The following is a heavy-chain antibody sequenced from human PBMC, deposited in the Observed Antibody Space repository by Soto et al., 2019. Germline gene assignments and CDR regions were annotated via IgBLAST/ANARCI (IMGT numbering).Heavy chain of an antibody. Sequence: GGSLRLSCAASGFTFSSYSMNWVRQAPGKGLGWISYISSGGSTIYYADSVKGRFTISRDNAKNSLFLQMNSLRAEDTAVYYCARDPNYDFWSGYRNKEGTYGMDVWGQGTTVTVSS. CDR2: ISSGGSTI. J-gene: IGHJ6*02. CDR3: ARDPNYDFWSGYRNKEGTYGMDV. CDR1: GFTFSSYS. V-gene: IGHV3-48*04. D-gene: IGHD3-3*01.